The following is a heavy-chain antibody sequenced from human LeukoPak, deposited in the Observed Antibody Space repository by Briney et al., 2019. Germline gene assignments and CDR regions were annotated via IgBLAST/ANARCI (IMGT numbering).Heavy chain of an antibody. Sequence: GGSLRLSCAVSGFTFNNYAMSWVRQAPGKGLEWVSAIGASGDNTYYADSVKGRFTISRDNSKNTLYLQMNSLRAEDTAVYYCARCSEFLRFGPWGQGTLVTVSS. CDR1: GFTFNNYA. CDR2: IGASGDNT. J-gene: IGHJ5*02. CDR3: ARCSEFLRFGP. D-gene: IGHD3-3*01. V-gene: IGHV3-23*01.